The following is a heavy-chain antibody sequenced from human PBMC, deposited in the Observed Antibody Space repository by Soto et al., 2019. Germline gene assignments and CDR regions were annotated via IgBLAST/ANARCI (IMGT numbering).Heavy chain of an antibody. Sequence: QVHLVQSGAEVKKPGASVKVSCKGSGYAFTTYGITWVRQAPGQGLEWMGWISAHNGNTNYAQKLQGRVTVTRDTSTSTAYVDLRSLRADVTAVYYCARGRYGDYWGQGALVTVSS. D-gene: IGHD1-1*01. J-gene: IGHJ4*02. CDR3: ARGRYGDY. V-gene: IGHV1-18*01. CDR2: ISAHNGNT. CDR1: GYAFTTYG.